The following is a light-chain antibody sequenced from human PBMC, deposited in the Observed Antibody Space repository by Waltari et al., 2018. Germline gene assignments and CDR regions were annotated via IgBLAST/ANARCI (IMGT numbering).Light chain of an antibody. Sequence: DVVMTQSPLSLPVTLGQPASISCRSSQSLVYSDGNTYLTWFQQRPGHSPRRLIYKVSNRDSGVPDRFSGSESGTDFTLKISRVEAEDVATYYCMQGTHWPWTFGQGTKVEIK. CDR2: KVS. CDR3: MQGTHWPWT. V-gene: IGKV2-30*01. CDR1: QSLVYSDGNTY. J-gene: IGKJ1*01.